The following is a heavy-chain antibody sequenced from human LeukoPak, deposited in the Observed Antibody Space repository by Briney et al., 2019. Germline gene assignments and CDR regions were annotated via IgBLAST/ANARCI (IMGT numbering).Heavy chain of an antibody. D-gene: IGHD3-22*01. CDR3: AKGSYYDSSGSFYFDY. Sequence: GGSLRLSCAATGFTFSSYAMSWVRQAPGKGLEWVSGISGSGDNTYYADFVKGRFTISRDNSKNTLYVQVNSLGTEDTAAYYCAKGSYYDSSGSFYFDYWGQGTLVTVSS. CDR1: GFTFSSYA. CDR2: ISGSGDNT. V-gene: IGHV3-23*01. J-gene: IGHJ4*02.